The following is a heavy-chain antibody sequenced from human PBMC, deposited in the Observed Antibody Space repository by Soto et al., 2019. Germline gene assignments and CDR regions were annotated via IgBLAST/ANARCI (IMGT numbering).Heavy chain of an antibody. CDR2: ISYTGGT. D-gene: IGHD1-26*01. V-gene: IGHV4-61*01. CDR1: CGSGGSDRYL. Sequence: TSETMSLTSSVSCGSGGSDRYLWTMIRQPPGKGLEWIAYISYTGGTNYNPSLKSRVTISVDTSRNRFSLTLTSVTAADTAVYFCARIVVGATVDLWGQGSLVTVSS. CDR3: ARIVVGATVDL. J-gene: IGHJ5*02.